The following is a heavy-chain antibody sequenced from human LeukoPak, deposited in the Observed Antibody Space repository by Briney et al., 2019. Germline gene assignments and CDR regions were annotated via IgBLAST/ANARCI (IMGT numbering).Heavy chain of an antibody. CDR1: GFSFNKTW. D-gene: IGHD3-16*02. V-gene: IGHV3-15*01. CDR2: IKMRAEGGRT. J-gene: IGHJ4*02. Sequence: GGSLRLSCAGTGFSFNKTWMSWVRQPPGKGLEWVGRIKMRAEGGRTDYAAPVKGRFSISRDDSKNTLFLQMNSLEVEDTAVYYCTTIGSDDYVWGDYRQTRDYWGQGTLVTVSS. CDR3: TTIGSDDYVWGDYRQTRDY.